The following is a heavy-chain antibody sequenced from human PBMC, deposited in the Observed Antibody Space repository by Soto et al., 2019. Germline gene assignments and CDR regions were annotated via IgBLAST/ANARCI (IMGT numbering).Heavy chain of an antibody. CDR2: MNPNSGNT. J-gene: IGHJ4*02. CDR3: ARGRGRKVVAADRD. V-gene: IGHV1-8*01. CDR1: GYTFTSYD. Sequence: GASVKVSCKASGYTFTSYDINWVRQATGQGLEWMGWMNPNSGNTGYAQKFQGRVTMTRNTSISTAYMELSSLRSEDTAVYYCARGRGRKVVAADRDRGQGTLVTVSS. D-gene: IGHD2-15*01.